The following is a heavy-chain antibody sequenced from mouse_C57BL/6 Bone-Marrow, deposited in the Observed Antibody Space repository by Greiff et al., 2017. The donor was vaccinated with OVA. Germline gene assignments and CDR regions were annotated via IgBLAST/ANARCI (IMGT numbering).Heavy chain of an antibody. CDR1: GYTFTDYN. CDR3: ARLGPTWDGYFDV. D-gene: IGHD3-3*01. Sequence: VQLKESGPELVKPGASVKMSCKASGYTFTDYNMHWVKQSHGKSLEWIGYINPNNGGTSYNQKFKGKATLTVNKSSSTAYMELRSLTSEDSAVYYCARLGPTWDGYFDVWGTGTTVTVSS. CDR2: INPNNGGT. J-gene: IGHJ1*03. V-gene: IGHV1-22*01.